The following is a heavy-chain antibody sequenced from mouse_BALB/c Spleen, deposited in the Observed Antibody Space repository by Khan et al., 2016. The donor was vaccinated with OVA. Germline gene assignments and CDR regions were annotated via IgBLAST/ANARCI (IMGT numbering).Heavy chain of an antibody. CDR3: ARMAKK. V-gene: IGHV14-3*02. CDR1: GLSIKDTY. J-gene: IGHJ2*01. CDR2: IYPPNGNT. Sequence: VQLQESGAELVKSGATVKLSCTASGLSIKDTYMHWLKQWPEQGLEWLGRIYPPNGNTKYSPQFPGQAIITADTSSHTVYLQLSSLKSEDTAIYYCARMAKKWGQGTTLTVSS.